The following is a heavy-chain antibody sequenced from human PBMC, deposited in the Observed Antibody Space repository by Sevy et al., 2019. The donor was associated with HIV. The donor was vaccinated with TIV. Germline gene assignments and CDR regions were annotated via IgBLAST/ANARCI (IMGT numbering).Heavy chain of an antibody. J-gene: IGHJ4*02. CDR1: GFDFSIYS. CDR2: VTFDGGKK. D-gene: IGHD2-8*01. V-gene: IGHV3-23*01. CDR3: AREGCTNPHDY. Sequence: GGSLRLSCAASGFDFSIYSMSWVRQAPGKGLEWVATVTFDGGKKNYADSVKGRFTISRDNSKSSVYLQMNSMRVEDTAVYYCAREGCTNPHDYWGQGTLVTVSS.